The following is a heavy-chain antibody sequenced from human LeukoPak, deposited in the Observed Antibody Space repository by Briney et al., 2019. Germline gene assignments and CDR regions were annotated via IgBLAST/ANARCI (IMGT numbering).Heavy chain of an antibody. D-gene: IGHD6-6*01. CDR3: ARRARLYSSSSGRGNWFDP. CDR1: GGSISSSSYY. V-gene: IGHV4-39*01. J-gene: IGHJ5*02. CDR2: IYYSGST. Sequence: SETLSLTCTVSGGSISSSSYYWGWIRQPPGKGLEWIGSIYYSGSTYYNPSLKSRATISVDTSKNQFSLKLSSVTAADTAVYYCARRARLYSSSSGRGNWFDPWGQGTLVTVSS.